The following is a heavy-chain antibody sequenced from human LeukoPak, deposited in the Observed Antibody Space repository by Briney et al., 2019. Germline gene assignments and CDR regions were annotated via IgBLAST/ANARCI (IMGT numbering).Heavy chain of an antibody. CDR3: ATDRLAAAGTLH. Sequence: SETLSLTCTVSGGSISSSSYYWGWIRQPPGKGLEWIGSIYYSGSTYYNPSLKSRVAISADTSKNQFSLKLSSVTAADTAVYYCATDRLAAAGTLHWGQGTLVTVSS. V-gene: IGHV4-39*07. D-gene: IGHD6-13*01. CDR2: IYYSGST. CDR1: GGSISSSSYY. J-gene: IGHJ4*02.